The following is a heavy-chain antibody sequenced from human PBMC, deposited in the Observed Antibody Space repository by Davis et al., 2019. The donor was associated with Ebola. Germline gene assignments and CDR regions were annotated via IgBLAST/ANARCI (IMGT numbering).Heavy chain of an antibody. CDR2: IRSKANSYAT. CDR1: GFTFSGSA. CDR3: TPTSTRYGMDV. D-gene: IGHD2-2*01. V-gene: IGHV3-73*01. J-gene: IGHJ6*02. Sequence: GESLKISCAASGFTFSGSAMHWVRQAPGKGLEWVGRIRSKANSYATAYAASVKGRFTISRDDSKNTAYLQMNSLKTEDTAVYYCTPTSTRYGMDVWGQGTTVTVSS.